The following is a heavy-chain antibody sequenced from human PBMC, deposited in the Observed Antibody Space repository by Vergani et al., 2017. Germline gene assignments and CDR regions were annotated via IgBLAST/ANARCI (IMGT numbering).Heavy chain of an antibody. CDR1: GGSISSNFYY. Sequence: QLHLQESGPGLVKPSETLSLTCTVSGGSISSNFYYWGWIRQSPGKGLEWIGSISSSGSSYSNPSLQSRVTMSVDTSTTQVSLRLSSVTAADTALYSCAKPVGTSAIMDGYTMWGQGTMVTVSS. CDR3: AKPVGTSAIMDGYTM. CDR2: ISSSGSS. V-gene: IGHV4-39*01. J-gene: IGHJ3*02. D-gene: IGHD5/OR15-5a*01.